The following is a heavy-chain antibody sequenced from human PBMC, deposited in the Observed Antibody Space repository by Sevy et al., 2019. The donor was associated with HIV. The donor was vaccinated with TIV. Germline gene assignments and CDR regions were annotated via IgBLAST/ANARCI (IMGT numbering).Heavy chain of an antibody. CDR2: ISGSDNTI. J-gene: IGHJ6*02. Sequence: GGSLRLSCAASGFTFSDYYMSWIRQAPGKGLEWISSISGSDNTIYYADSVKGRFTISRDNAKNSLYLQMSSLRADDTAVYYCARDHVKDGDLGDYYYFAMDLWGQGTTVTVSS. CDR1: GFTFSDYY. CDR3: ARDHVKDGDLGDYYYFAMDL. V-gene: IGHV3-11*01. D-gene: IGHD4-17*01.